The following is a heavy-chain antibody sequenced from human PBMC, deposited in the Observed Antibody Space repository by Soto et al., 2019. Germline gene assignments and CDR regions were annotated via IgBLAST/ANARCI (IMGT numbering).Heavy chain of an antibody. CDR2: INPSGGST. CDR3: ARDNPALGGRFMDV. D-gene: IGHD3-16*01. Sequence: SVKVSCKASGYTLTSYYMNWVLQARGQGLEWMGIINPSGGSTSYAQKFQGRVTMTRDTPTSTVYMELSSLRSEDTAVHYCARDNPALGGRFMDVWGQGTTVTVSS. CDR1: GYTLTSYY. J-gene: IGHJ6*02. V-gene: IGHV1-46*01.